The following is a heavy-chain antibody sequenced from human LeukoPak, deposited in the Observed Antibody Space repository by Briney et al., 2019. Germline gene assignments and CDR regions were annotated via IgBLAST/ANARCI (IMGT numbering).Heavy chain of an antibody. CDR3: ARDGSSSNFDY. CDR1: GFTFSSYA. Sequence: PGGSLRLSCAASGFTFSSYAMHWVRQAPGKGLEYVSAISSNGGSTYYANSVKGRFTISRDNSKNTLYLQMGSLRAEDMAVYNCARDGSSSNFDYWGQGTLVTVSS. D-gene: IGHD6-6*01. V-gene: IGHV3-64*01. J-gene: IGHJ4*02. CDR2: ISSNGGST.